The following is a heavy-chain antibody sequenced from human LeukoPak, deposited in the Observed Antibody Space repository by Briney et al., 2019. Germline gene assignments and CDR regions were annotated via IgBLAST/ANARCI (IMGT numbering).Heavy chain of an antibody. J-gene: IGHJ5*02. Sequence: GGSLRPSCAASGFSFRNYGMHWVRQAPGKGLDWVAFIVNVGSDKYYADSVRGRFTISRDNSKNTLYLQMNSLRAEDTAVYYCATDNNVNPNWFDPWGQGTLVTVSS. V-gene: IGHV3-30*02. CDR2: IVNVGSDK. CDR3: ATDNNVNPNWFDP. CDR1: GFSFRNYG. D-gene: IGHD1-14*01.